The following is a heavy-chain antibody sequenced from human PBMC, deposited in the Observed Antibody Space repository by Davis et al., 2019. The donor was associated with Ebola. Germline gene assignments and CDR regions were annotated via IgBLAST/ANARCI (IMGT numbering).Heavy chain of an antibody. Sequence: GESLKISCAGSGFTLSDFAMSWVRQAPGKGLEWVSSIGGSGDRTYYADSVKGRFTISRDNAKNSLYLQMNSLRAEDTAIYYCARLWFGELDGFNYWGQGTLVTVSS. CDR3: ARLWFGELDGFNY. J-gene: IGHJ4*02. V-gene: IGHV3-23*01. CDR2: IGGSGDRT. CDR1: GFTLSDFA. D-gene: IGHD3-10*01.